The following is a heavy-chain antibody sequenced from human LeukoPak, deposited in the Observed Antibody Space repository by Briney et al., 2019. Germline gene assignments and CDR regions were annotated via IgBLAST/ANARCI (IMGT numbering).Heavy chain of an antibody. CDR2: MKQDGSEK. V-gene: IGHV3-7*01. Sequence: GGSLRLSCAASGFTFSTYWMTWVRQAPGKGLEWVANMKQDGSEKYYVDSVKGRFTISRDNTKNSLFLQMNSLRAEDTAVYYCARGGGNDYDTSGYYYLAAYWGQGTLVTVSS. D-gene: IGHD3-22*01. CDR1: GFTFSTYW. J-gene: IGHJ4*02. CDR3: ARGGGNDYDTSGYYYLAAY.